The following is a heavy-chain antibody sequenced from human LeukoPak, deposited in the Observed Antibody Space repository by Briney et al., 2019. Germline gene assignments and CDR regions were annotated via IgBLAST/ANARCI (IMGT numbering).Heavy chain of an antibody. V-gene: IGHV3-66*01. CDR3: ARASPRVLVGATSYYFDY. D-gene: IGHD1-26*01. CDR2: IHSGGST. Sequence: GGSLRLSCAASGFTVSSNYMSWVRQAPGKGLEWVSVIHSGGSTYYADSVKGRFTISRDNSKNTLYLQMNSLRAEDTAVYYCARASPRVLVGATSYYFDYWGQGTLVTVSS. CDR1: GFTVSSNY. J-gene: IGHJ4*02.